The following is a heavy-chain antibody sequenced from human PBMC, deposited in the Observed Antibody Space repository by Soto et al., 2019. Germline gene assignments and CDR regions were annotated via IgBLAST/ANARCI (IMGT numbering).Heavy chain of an antibody. Sequence: QAQLMQSGAEVKKPGASVKASCKASGDTFTRYYVHWVRQAPGQGLEWMGIINTKDGNTNYAQKCQGRVTVTRATSMRTVYMELRSLRSEDRAVYYCARDAGINTPRLVNCAFDIWREGTMVAVSS. CDR3: ARDAGINTPRLVNCAFDI. V-gene: IGHV1-46*01. D-gene: IGHD3-22*01. J-gene: IGHJ3*02. CDR1: GDTFTRYY. CDR2: INTKDGNT.